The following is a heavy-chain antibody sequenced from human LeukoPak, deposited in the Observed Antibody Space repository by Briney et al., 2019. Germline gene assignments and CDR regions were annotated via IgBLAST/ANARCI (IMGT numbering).Heavy chain of an antibody. V-gene: IGHV4-4*02. CDR3: ARRGRAAAGNWFDL. D-gene: IGHD6-13*01. J-gene: IGHJ5*02. Sequence: SETLSLTCTVSGGSISSSNWWSWVRQPPGKGLEWIGEIYHSGSTNYNPSLKSRVTISVDKSKNQFSLKLSSVTAADTAVYYCARRGRAAAGNWFDLWGQGTLVTVSS. CDR1: GGSISSSNW. CDR2: IYHSGST.